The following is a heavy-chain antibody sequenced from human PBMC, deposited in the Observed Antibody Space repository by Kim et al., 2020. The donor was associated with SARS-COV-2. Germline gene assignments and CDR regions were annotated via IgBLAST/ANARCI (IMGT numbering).Heavy chain of an antibody. CDR1: GGSFSGFA. CDR3: TRGPGWGSEGT. CDR2: IIVNSLTT. Sequence: SVKVSCKASGGSFSGFALSWVRQAPGQGLEWMGGIIVNSLTTHFAQNFQGRVTLSADESASAAYMELSGLTSDDTAVYYCTRGPGWGSEGTWGQGTLVT. V-gene: IGHV1-69*13. J-gene: IGHJ5*02. D-gene: IGHD7-27*01.